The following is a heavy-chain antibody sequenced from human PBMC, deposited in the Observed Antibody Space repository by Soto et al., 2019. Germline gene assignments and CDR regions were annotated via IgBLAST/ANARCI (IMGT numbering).Heavy chain of an antibody. CDR1: GVPIRGDY. V-gene: IGHV4-59*01. CDR2: VYDSGRT. CDR3: ARDRSRNLDV. J-gene: IGHJ6*04. Sequence: SETLSLTCTVSGVPIRGDYWSWIRQTPGKGLEWIGYVYDSGRTSYNPSLQSRVTLSEDTSNNRLSLTLRSVTAADTAVYYCARDRSRNLDVWGKGTTVTVPS.